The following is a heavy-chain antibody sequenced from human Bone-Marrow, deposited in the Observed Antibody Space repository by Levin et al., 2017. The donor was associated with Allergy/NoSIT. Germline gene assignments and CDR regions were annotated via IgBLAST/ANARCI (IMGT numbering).Heavy chain of an antibody. CDR2: INPLSGDT. D-gene: IGHD4-17*01. CDR3: ARGSAVTTWVFDY. Sequence: GESLKISCKASGYTFTDYYMHWVRQAPGQGLEWMGRINPLSGDTDYAQKFQGRVTMPRDTSISTAYMELSRLRSDDTAVYYCARGSAVTTWVFDYWGQGSLVTVSS. J-gene: IGHJ4*02. CDR1: GYTFTDYY. V-gene: IGHV1-2*06.